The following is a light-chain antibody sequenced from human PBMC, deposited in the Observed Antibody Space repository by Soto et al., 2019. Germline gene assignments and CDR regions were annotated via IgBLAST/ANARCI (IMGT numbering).Light chain of an antibody. CDR2: DNN. CDR3: GTWDSSLSAGFYV. Sequence: QSVLPQPPSVSAAPGQKVTISCSGSSSNIGNNYVSWYQQLPGTAPKLLIYDNNKRPSGIPDRFSGSKSGTSATLGITGLQTGDEADYYCGTWDSSLSAGFYVFGTGTKLTVL. CDR1: SSNIGNNY. V-gene: IGLV1-51*01. J-gene: IGLJ1*01.